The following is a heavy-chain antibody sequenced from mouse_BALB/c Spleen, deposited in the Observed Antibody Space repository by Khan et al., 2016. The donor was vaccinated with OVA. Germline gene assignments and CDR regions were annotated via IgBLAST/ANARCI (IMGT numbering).Heavy chain of an antibody. V-gene: IGHV1-61*01. CDR1: GYTFTTYW. J-gene: IGHJ3*01. D-gene: IGHD2-1*01. Sequence: QVQLKQSGAELVRPGASVKLSCKASGYTFTTYWMNWVKQRPGQGLEWIGMIDPSDSKTHYNQMFKDKATLTIDKSSSTAYMQLSSLTSEDSAFYCCARGGYGTSVAFWGQGTLVTVSS. CDR2: IDPSDSKT. CDR3: ARGGYGTSVAF.